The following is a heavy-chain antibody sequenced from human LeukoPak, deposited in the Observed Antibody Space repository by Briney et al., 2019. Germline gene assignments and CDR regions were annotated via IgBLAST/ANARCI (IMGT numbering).Heavy chain of an antibody. CDR2: RSGSGGST. CDR3: AKEWRGYSGYDFDY. V-gene: IGHV3-23*01. J-gene: IGHJ4*02. D-gene: IGHD5-12*01. CDR1: GFTFSSYA. Sequence: GGSLRLSCAASGFTFSSYAMSWVRQAPGQGLEWVSDRSGSGGSTHYADSVKGRCTISRDNSTKTLYLQMNSLRAEETAVYYCAKEWRGYSGYDFDYWGQGTLVTVSS.